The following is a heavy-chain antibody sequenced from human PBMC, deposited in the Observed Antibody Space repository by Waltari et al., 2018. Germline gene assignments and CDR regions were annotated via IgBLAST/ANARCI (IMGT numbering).Heavy chain of an antibody. J-gene: IGHJ4*02. Sequence: QVQLQESGPGLVKPSETLSLTCTISGGSISSYYWSWIRQSPGKGLEWIGYISYSGSTNYNPSLASRVTISADTSKNQFSLTLRSVTVADTALYYCARGSDSGSSGGFDYWGQGALVTVSS. D-gene: IGHD6-6*01. CDR2: ISYSGST. V-gene: IGHV4-59*01. CDR3: ARGSDSGSSGGFDY. CDR1: GGSISSYY.